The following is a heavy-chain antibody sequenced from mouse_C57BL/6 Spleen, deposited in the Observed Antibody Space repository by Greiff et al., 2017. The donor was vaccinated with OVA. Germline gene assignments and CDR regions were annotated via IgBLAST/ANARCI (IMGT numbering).Heavy chain of an antibody. CDR1: GYTFTSYW. CDR2: IDTSDSYT. V-gene: IGHV1-69*01. CDR3: ARGGNLPYYAMDY. J-gene: IGHJ4*01. D-gene: IGHD2-1*01. Sequence: QVQLQQPGAELVMPGASVKLSCKASGYTFTSYWMHWVKQRPGQGLEWIGEIDTSDSYTNYNQKFKGKSTLTVDKSSSTAYMQLSSLTSEDSAVYYCARGGNLPYYAMDYWGQGTSVTVSS.